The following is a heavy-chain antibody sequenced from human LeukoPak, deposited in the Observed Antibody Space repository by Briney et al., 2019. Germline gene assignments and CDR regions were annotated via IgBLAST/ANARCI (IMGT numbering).Heavy chain of an antibody. V-gene: IGHV4-59*08. CDR1: GGSISSYY. CDR2: IYYSGST. D-gene: IGHD1-14*01. Sequence: PSETLSLTCTVSGGSISSYYWSWIRQPPGKGLEWIGYIYYSGSTNYNPSLKSRVTISVDTSKNQFSLKLSSVTAADTAVCYCARFGRTHYYYYGMDVWGQGTTVTVSS. CDR3: ARFGRTHYYYYGMDV. J-gene: IGHJ6*02.